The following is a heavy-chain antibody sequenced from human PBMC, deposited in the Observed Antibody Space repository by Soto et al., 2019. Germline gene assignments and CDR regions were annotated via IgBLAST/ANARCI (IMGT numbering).Heavy chain of an antibody. V-gene: IGHV3-74*01. CDR3: ARGPRVSSTGTGAH. CDR2: ISDDGSTA. CDR1: GFTFSAYW. Sequence: TGGSLRLSCSVSGFTFSAYWMHWVRKVPGKGLTWVSRISDDGSTATYADSVKGRFVISRDNVKNSLYLEMNTLRADDSGLYYCARGPRVSSTGTGAHWGRGTLVTVSS. D-gene: IGHD1-1*01. J-gene: IGHJ4*02.